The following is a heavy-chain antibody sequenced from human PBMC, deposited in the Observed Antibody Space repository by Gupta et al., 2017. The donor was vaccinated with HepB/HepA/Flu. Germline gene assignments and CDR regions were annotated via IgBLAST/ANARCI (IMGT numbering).Heavy chain of an antibody. Sequence: QVQLQQWGAGLLKPSETLSLTCAVFGGSFSGYYWSWIRQPPGKGLEWIGEINHRGSTNSNPSLKSRLTISVDTSKNQFSLNLSSVTAADTAVYYCARGRSGIAVFGVEIIGSGRVKPKYYFDHWGQEILATVSS. D-gene: IGHD3-3*01. J-gene: IGHJ4*02. CDR3: ARGRSGIAVFGVEIIGSGRVKPKYYFDH. CDR1: GGSFSGYY. CDR2: INHRGST. V-gene: IGHV4-34*02.